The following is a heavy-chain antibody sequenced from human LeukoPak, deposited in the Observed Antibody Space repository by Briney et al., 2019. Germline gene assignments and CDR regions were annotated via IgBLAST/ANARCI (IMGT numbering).Heavy chain of an antibody. Sequence: PGGSLRLSCAASSFAFSSHGMHWVRQAPGKGLEWVAVISYDGLDKNYGDSAEGRFTISRDNSKNTLYLQLNSLRSEDTAVYCCAKDVAGVDYGGSPYYFDYWGQGTLVTVSS. D-gene: IGHD4-23*01. CDR3: AKDVAGVDYGGSPYYFDY. V-gene: IGHV3-30*18. CDR1: SFAFSSHG. CDR2: ISYDGLDK. J-gene: IGHJ4*02.